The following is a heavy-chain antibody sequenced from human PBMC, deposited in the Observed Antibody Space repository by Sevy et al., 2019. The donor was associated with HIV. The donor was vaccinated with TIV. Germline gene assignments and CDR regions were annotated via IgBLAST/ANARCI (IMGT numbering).Heavy chain of an antibody. V-gene: IGHV3-23*01. D-gene: IGHD6-19*01. J-gene: IGHJ4*02. Sequence: GGSLRLSCAASGFTFSSYAMSWVRQAPGKGLEWVSAISGSGGSTYYADSVKGRFTISRDNSKNTLYLQMNSLRAEDTAIYYCAKDSSSGLTETFDYWGQGTLVTVSS. CDR1: GFTFSSYA. CDR2: ISGSGGST. CDR3: AKDSSSGLTETFDY.